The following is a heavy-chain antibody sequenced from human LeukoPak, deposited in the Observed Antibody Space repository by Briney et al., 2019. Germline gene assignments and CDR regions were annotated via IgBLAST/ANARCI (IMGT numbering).Heavy chain of an antibody. D-gene: IGHD4-17*01. V-gene: IGHV4-30-4*01. CDR1: GGSISSGDYY. J-gene: IGHJ3*02. CDR3: ARLATVTKAFDI. CDR2: IYYSGST. Sequence: PSETLSLTCTVSGGSISSGDYYWSWIRQPPGKGLEWIGYIYYSGSTYYNPSLKSRVTISVDTSKNQFSLKLSSVTAADTAVYYCARLATVTKAFDIWGQGTMVTVSS.